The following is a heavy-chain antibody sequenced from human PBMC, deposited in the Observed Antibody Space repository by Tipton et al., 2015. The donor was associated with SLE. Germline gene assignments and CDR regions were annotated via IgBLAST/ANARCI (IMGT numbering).Heavy chain of an antibody. CDR2: IRSKSDGGTI. D-gene: IGHD1-20*01. CDR1: GLPFTNAY. J-gene: IGHJ6*02. Sequence: SLRLSCAASGLPFTNAYLTWVRQAPGKGLEWVGRIRSKSDGGTIDYIGPVKGRFTISRDDSKSTLYLEMNSLKTDDTAIYYCTTEGISGSRWYYEGMAVWGQGTTATVSS. V-gene: IGHV3-15*01. CDR3: TTEGISGSRWYYEGMAV.